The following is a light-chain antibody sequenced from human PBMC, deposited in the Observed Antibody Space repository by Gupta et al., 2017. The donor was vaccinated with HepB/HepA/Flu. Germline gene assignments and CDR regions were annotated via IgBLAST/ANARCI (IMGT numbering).Light chain of an antibody. CDR3: QQLNSYSFT. CDR2: TAS. J-gene: IGKJ4*01. V-gene: IGKV1-9*01. Sequence: DIQLTQSPSFLSASVGDRVTITCRASRGISSYLAWYQQRPGKAPKVLIYTASTLQSGVPSRFSGSGSGTEFTLTISSLQPEDFATYYCQQLNSYSFTFGGGTKVEIK. CDR1: RGISSY.